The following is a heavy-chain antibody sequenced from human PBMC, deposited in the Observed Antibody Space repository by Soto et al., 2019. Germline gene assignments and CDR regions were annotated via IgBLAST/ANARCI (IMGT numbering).Heavy chain of an antibody. D-gene: IGHD1-7*01. CDR3: ARAGELPYYYYGMDF. J-gene: IGHJ6*02. CDR1: GYTFTTSG. Sequence: QVQLVQSGGEVKKPGASVKVSCKASGYTFTTSGVSWVRQAPGQGLEWMGWVSGYNSNTKYEEKFHDRVTMTTDTSTCTAYMELRSLTTDDTAVHYCARAGELPYYYYGMDFWGQGTTVIVSS. CDR2: VSGYNSNT. V-gene: IGHV1-18*01.